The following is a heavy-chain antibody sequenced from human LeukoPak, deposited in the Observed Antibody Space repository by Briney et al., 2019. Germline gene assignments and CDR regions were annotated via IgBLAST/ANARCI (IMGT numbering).Heavy chain of an antibody. V-gene: IGHV4-59*12. CDR2: IYYSGST. Sequence: SETLSLTCTVPGGSISSYYWSWIRQPPGKGLEWIGYIYYSGSTNYNPSLKSRVTISVDTSKNQFSLKLSSVTAADKAVYYCARSCRILDIVATIRARLGGNGYDIWGQGTMVTISS. D-gene: IGHD5-12*01. CDR3: ARSCRILDIVATIRARLGGNGYDI. CDR1: GGSISSYY. J-gene: IGHJ3*02.